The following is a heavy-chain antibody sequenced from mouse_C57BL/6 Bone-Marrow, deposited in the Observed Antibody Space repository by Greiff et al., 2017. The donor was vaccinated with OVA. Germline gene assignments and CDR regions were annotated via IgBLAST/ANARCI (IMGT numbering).Heavy chain of an antibody. J-gene: IGHJ3*01. CDR2: ISSGGSYT. CDR1: GFTFSSYG. CDR3: ASRWFAY. Sequence: EVQRVESGGDLVKPGGSLKLSCAASGFTFSSYGMSWVRQTPDKRLEWVATISSGGSYTYYPDSVKGRFTISRDNAKNTLYLQMSSLKSEDTAMYYCASRWFAYWGQGTLVTVSA. V-gene: IGHV5-6*01.